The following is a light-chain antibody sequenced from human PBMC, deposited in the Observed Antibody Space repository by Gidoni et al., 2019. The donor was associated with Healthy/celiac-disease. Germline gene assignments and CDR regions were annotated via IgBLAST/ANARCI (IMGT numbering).Light chain of an antibody. J-gene: IGKJ4*01. CDR2: GAS. CDR1: QSVSSSS. CDR3: QQYGSSPLT. V-gene: IGKV3-20*01. Sequence: EVVLTQSPGTLSLSPGERATLSCRASQSVSSSSLAWYQQKPGQAPRLLIYGASSRATGIPDRFSGSGSGTDFTLTISRLEPEDFAVYYCQQYGSSPLTFXGXTKVXIK.